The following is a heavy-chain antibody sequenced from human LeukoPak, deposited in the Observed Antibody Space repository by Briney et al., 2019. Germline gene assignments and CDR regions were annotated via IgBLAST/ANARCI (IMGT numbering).Heavy chain of an antibody. CDR1: GFTFSSYG. CDR2: IRYDGSNK. D-gene: IGHD4-23*01. V-gene: IGHV3-30*02. CDR3: ARIAYGGHYYYQMDV. J-gene: IGHJ6*03. Sequence: GGSLRLSCAASGFTFSSYGMHWVRQAPGKGLEWVAFIRYDGSNKYYADSVKGRFTISRDNSKNTLYLQMNSLRAEDTAVYYCARIAYGGHYYYQMDVWGKGTTVTVSS.